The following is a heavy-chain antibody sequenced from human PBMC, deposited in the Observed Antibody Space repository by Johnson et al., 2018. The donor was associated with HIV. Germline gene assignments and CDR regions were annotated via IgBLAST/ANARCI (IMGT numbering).Heavy chain of an antibody. CDR3: ARGRGGGSGSGAFDI. V-gene: IGHV3-13*01. D-gene: IGHD3-10*01. CDR2: IGTAGDT. J-gene: IGHJ3*02. CDR1: GFTFSSYD. Sequence: MQLVESGGGVVQPGRSRRLSFAASGFTFSSYDMHWVRQATGKGLEWVSAIGTAGDTYYPGSVKGRFTISRDNAKNSLYLQMNSLRAEDTAVYYCARGRGGGSGSGAFDIWGQGTMVTVSS.